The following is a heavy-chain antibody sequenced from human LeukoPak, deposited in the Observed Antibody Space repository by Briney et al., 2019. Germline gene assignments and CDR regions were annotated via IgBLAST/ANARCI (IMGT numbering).Heavy chain of an antibody. Sequence: SETLSLTCTVSGGSISSYYWSWIRQPPGKGLEWIGYIYYSGSTNYNPSLKSRVTISVDTSKNQFSLKLSSVTAADTAVYYCASTTLYCSSTSCYIGFDAFDIWGQGTMVTVSS. CDR3: ASTTLYCSSTSCYIGFDAFDI. V-gene: IGHV4-59*01. CDR1: GGSISSYY. CDR2: IYYSGST. J-gene: IGHJ3*02. D-gene: IGHD2-2*02.